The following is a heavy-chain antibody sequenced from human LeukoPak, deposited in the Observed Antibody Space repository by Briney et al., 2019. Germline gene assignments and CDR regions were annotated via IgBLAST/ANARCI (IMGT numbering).Heavy chain of an antibody. CDR2: ITYDGSNK. CDR3: AKSDTIFGVVIPPGGY. D-gene: IGHD3-3*01. Sequence: GGSLRLSCAASGFTFSYYGLHWVRQAPGKGLEWVALITYDGSNKYYADSVKGRFTISRDNSKNTLYLQMNSLRAEDTAVYYCAKSDTIFGVVIPPGGYWGQGTLVTVSS. CDR1: GFTFSYYG. J-gene: IGHJ4*02. V-gene: IGHV3-30*18.